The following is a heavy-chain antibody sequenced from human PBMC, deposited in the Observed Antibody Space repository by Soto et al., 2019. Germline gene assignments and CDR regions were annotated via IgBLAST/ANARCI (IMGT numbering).Heavy chain of an antibody. D-gene: IGHD2-15*01. CDR1: GLSFSSDS. CDR2: ISGSSSYI. J-gene: IGHJ3*02. V-gene: IGHV3-21*01. Sequence: EVQLVESGGGLGKPGGSLRLSCTASGLSFSSDSMNWVRQAPGNGLEWVSSISGSSSYIYYAASVKSRFTIYRDNAKNSWYLQMNSLRAEDTAVYYCSRGLGYCNVGSCSGAFDMCGRGTMVNVSS. CDR3: SRGLGYCNVGSCSGAFDM.